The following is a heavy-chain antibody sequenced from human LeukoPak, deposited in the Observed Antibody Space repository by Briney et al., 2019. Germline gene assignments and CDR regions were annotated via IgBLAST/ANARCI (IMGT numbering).Heavy chain of an antibody. CDR2: LYYTGST. V-gene: IGHV4-39*01. Sequence: SETLSLTCSVSGGSLSSRYYWGWIRQSPGKGLEWIGGLYYTGSTYYNPSLKSRITISVDTSKNQFSLKLTSVTAADTAVYYCASVYSLYDNWGQGILVIVSS. J-gene: IGHJ4*02. D-gene: IGHD6-13*01. CDR1: GGSLSSRYY. CDR3: ASVYSLYDN.